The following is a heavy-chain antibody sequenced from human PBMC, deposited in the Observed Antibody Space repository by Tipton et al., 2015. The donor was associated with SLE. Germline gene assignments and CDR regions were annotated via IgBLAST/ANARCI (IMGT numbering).Heavy chain of an antibody. D-gene: IGHD3-16*01. Sequence: LRLSCAASGFTFSSYAMSWVRQPPGKGLEWIGEINHSGRTNYNPSLKSRVTISVDTSKNQFSLKLSSVTAADTAVYYCARAEDGHAFDIWGQGTLVTVSS. CDR2: INHSGRT. V-gene: IGHV4-34*01. CDR1: GFTFSSYA. CDR3: ARAEDGHAFDI. J-gene: IGHJ1*01.